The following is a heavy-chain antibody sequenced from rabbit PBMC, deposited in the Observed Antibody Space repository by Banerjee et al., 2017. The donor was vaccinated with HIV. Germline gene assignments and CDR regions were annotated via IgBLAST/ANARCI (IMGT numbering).Heavy chain of an antibody. CDR3: ARDGVADYGYTFNL. J-gene: IGHJ4*01. Sequence: QSLEESGGDMVKPGASLTLTCTASGFSFSSGYDIYWVRQAPGKGLERIACIYIMFGSTAYASWAKGRFPISKTSSTTVTLQMTSLTAADTATYFCARDGVADYGYTFNLWGQGTLVTVS. CDR2: IYIMFGST. V-gene: IGHV1S40*01. D-gene: IGHD6-1*01. CDR1: GFSFSSGYD.